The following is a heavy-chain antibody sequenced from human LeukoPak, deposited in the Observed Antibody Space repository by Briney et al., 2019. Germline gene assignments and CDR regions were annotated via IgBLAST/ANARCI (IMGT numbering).Heavy chain of an antibody. CDR2: ITGTGGK. J-gene: IGHJ4*02. Sequence: GGSLRLSCAVSGFTLTNHGVSWVRQAPGKGLEWVSIITGTGGKYYGDSVKGRFVLSRDNSKNTLYLQMNSLRAEDTAVYYCARGNPGDYWGQGTLVTVSS. V-gene: IGHV3-53*01. CDR1: GFTLTNHG. CDR3: ARGNPGDY. D-gene: IGHD1-14*01.